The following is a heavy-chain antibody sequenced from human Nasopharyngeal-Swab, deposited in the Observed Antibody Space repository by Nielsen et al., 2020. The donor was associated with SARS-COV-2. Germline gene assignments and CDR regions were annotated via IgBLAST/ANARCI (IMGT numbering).Heavy chain of an antibody. V-gene: IGHV3-74*01. CDR2: INADGSRT. Sequence: GESLKISCVASGFTFGNYWMHWVRQVPGKGLVWVSHINADGSRTTYADSVKGRFTISRDNAKNTLYLQMDNLRAKDTAVYYCTRLTYYYDSSSGGWGQGTLVTVSS. CDR1: GFTFGNYW. J-gene: IGHJ4*02. CDR3: TRLTYYYDSSSGG. D-gene: IGHD3-22*01.